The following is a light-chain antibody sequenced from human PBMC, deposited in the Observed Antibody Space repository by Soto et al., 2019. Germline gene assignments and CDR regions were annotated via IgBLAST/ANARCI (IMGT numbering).Light chain of an antibody. Sequence: ETVMTQSPAALSVSPGERATLSCRASQSVSKFVAWYHQKPGQVPRLLIYDATTRATGIPPRFSGSGSGTEFTLTISSLQSEDFAVYYCQQYTSWPLTFGGGTKVEIK. J-gene: IGKJ4*01. CDR1: QSVSKF. CDR3: QQYTSWPLT. V-gene: IGKV3-15*01. CDR2: DAT.